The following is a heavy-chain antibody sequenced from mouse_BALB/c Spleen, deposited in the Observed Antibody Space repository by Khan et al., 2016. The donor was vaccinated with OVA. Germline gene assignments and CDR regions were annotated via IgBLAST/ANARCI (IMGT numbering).Heavy chain of an antibody. CDR1: GLSLTNYG. D-gene: IGHD2-1*01. CDR2: IWGDGST. V-gene: IGHV2-3*01. J-gene: IGHJ3*01. Sequence: QVQLKESGPGLVAPSQSLSIRCTVSGLSLTNYGVSWVRQPPGKGLEWLGVIWGDGSTNYHSVLKSRLTINKDNSKSQVFVKLNSLQPDDTATYFCSVIYYCNYCFAYWGQGTLVTVSA. CDR3: SVIYYCNYCFAY.